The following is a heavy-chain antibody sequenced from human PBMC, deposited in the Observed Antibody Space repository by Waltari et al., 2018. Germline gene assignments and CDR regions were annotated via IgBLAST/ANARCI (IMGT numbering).Heavy chain of an antibody. CDR2: IYNSGST. J-gene: IGHJ4*02. Sequence: QLQLQTSGPGLVQPSPTLSLPCTFSGAPISSRDYHWSWICQPPGKGLEWIGYIYNSGSTYYNPSLKSRVTISVDTAKNQFSLKLSSVTAADTAVYYCATTTGWSGYPPRYWGQGTLVTVSS. CDR1: GAPISSRDYH. D-gene: IGHD3-3*01. CDR3: ATTTGWSGYPPRY. V-gene: IGHV4-30-4*08.